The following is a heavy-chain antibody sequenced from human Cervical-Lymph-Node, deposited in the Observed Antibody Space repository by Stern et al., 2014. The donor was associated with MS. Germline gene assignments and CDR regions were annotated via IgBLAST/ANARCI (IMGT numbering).Heavy chain of an antibody. CDR1: GYTFTGYY. CDR3: ARVDCSGGTCSEFDY. J-gene: IGHJ4*02. V-gene: IGHV1-2*06. CDR2: IKPKHGST. D-gene: IGHD2-15*01. Sequence: VQLVQSGAEVKKPGASVKVSCKASGYTFTGYYMHWVRQAPGQGLEWMGRIKPKHGSTNYAQKFQGRVAMTRDTSITTAYMELSSLTSDDTAVYYCARVDCSGGTCSEFDYWGQGTLVTVSS.